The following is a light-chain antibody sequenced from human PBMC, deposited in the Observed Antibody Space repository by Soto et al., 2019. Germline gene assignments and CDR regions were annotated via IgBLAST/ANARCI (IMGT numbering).Light chain of an antibody. J-gene: IGLJ2*01. V-gene: IGLV2-14*01. CDR2: EVS. CDR3: SSFAGSGTLVV. CDR1: SSDVGGYNY. Sequence: QSALTQPASVSGSPGQSITISCTGTSSDVGGYNYVSWYQQHPGKAPKLMIYEVSNRPSGVSSRFSGSKSGNTASLTISGLQAEDEGNYHCSSFAGSGTLVVFGAGTKLTVL.